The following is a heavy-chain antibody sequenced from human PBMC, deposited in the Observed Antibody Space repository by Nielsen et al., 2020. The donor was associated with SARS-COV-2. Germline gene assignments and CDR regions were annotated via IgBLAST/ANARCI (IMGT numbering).Heavy chain of an antibody. Sequence: ASVKVSCKASGYTFTSYGISWVRQAPGQGLECMGWISAYNGNTNYAQKVQGRVTMTTDTSTNTAYMELRSLRSDDTAVYYCARDKWNSGSPRSFDYWGQGTLVTVSS. CDR3: ARDKWNSGSPRSFDY. V-gene: IGHV1-18*01. D-gene: IGHD1-26*01. CDR1: GYTFTSYG. CDR2: ISAYNGNT. J-gene: IGHJ4*02.